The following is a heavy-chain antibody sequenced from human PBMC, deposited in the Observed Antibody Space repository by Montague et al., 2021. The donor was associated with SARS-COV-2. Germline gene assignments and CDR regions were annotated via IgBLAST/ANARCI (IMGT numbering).Heavy chain of an antibody. Sequence: SETLSLTCAVYGGSSSDYYWTWIRQPPGKGLEWIGEIDHSGTTNYNPSLKSRLSISVDTSKNQFSLTLNSVTAADTAVYYCARLNAWGIVFLVAVPRKNCYFDVWGRGTLVTVSS. CDR3: ARLNAWGIVFLVAVPRKNCYFDV. V-gene: IGHV4-34*01. CDR1: GGSSSDYY. CDR2: IDHSGTT. J-gene: IGHJ2*01. D-gene: IGHD2-21*01.